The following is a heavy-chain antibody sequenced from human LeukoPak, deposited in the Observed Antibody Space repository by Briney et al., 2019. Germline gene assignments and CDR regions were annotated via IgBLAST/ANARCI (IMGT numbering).Heavy chain of an antibody. D-gene: IGHD3-9*01. Sequence: GGSPRLSCAASGFTFSSHAMHWVRQAPGKGLEWVAVISYDGSNKNYADSVKGRFTISRDNSKNTLYLQMNSLRAEDTAVYYCARDRYDILTGYPKVYGMDVWGQGTTVTVSS. J-gene: IGHJ6*02. CDR3: ARDRYDILTGYPKVYGMDV. CDR1: GFTFSSHA. CDR2: ISYDGSNK. V-gene: IGHV3-30-3*01.